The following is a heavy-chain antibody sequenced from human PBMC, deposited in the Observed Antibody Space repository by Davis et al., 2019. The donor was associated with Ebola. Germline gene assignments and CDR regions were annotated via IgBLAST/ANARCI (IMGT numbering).Heavy chain of an antibody. CDR3: ARDLYLGSWNYYGMDV. D-gene: IGHD2-2*02. Sequence: GESLKISCAASRFTFSSYSMNWVRQAPGKGLEWVSSISSSSSYIYYADSVKGRFTISRDNAKNSLYLQKNSLKAEDTAVYYCARDLYLGSWNYYGMDVWGQGTTVTVSS. J-gene: IGHJ6*02. CDR2: ISSSSSYI. V-gene: IGHV3-21*01. CDR1: RFTFSSYS.